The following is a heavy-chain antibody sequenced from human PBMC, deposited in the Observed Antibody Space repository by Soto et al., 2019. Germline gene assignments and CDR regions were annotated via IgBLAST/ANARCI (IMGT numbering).Heavy chain of an antibody. D-gene: IGHD6-6*01. Sequence: EASVKVSCKASGGTFSSYAISWVRQAPGQGLEWMGGIIPIFGTANYAQKFQGRVTITADESTSTAYMELSSLRSEDTAVYYCARDSAGIAARPRVFDYWGQGTLVTVSS. CDR3: ARDSAGIAARPRVFDY. CDR1: GGTFSSYA. J-gene: IGHJ4*02. CDR2: IIPIFGTA. V-gene: IGHV1-69*13.